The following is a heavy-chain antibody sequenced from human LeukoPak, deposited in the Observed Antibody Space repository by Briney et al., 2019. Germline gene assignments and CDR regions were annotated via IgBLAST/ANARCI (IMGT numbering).Heavy chain of an antibody. J-gene: IGHJ3*02. CDR3: ARARYSSGWYPGAFDI. D-gene: IGHD6-19*01. CDR1: GFTFSSYA. V-gene: IGHV3-64*01. CDR2: ISSNGGST. Sequence: PGGSLRLSCAASGFTFSSYAMHWVRQAPGKGLEYVSAISSNGGSTYYANSVKGRFTISRDNSKNTLYLQMGSLRAEDMAVYYCARARYSSGWYPGAFDIWGQGTMVTVSS.